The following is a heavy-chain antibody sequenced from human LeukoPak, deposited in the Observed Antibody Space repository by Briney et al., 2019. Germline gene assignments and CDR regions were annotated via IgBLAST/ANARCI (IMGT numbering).Heavy chain of an antibody. V-gene: IGHV4-39*01. CDR2: IYYSGST. CDR3: ARQRTYYDFWSGYYLRAFDI. D-gene: IGHD3-3*01. J-gene: IGHJ3*02. CDR1: GGSISSSSYY. Sequence: SETLSLTCTVSGGSISSSSYYWGWIRQPPGKGLEWIGSIYYSGSTYYNPSLKSRVTISVDTSKNQFSLKLSSVTAADTAVYYCARQRTYYDFWSGYYLRAFDIWGQGTMVTVSS.